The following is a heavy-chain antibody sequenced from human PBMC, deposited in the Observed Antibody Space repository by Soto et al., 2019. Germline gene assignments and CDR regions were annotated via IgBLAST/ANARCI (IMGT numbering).Heavy chain of an antibody. CDR2: IDSDGSRT. D-gene: IGHD6-13*01. V-gene: IGHV3-74*01. CDR1: GFTFSSYW. J-gene: IGHJ4*02. Sequence: LRLSCAASGFTFSSYWMHWVRQAPGKGLVWVSEIDSDGSRTNYADSVKGRFTISRDNAKNTLYLQMNSLRAEDTAVYYCASLSATVDYWGQGTLVTVSS. CDR3: ASLSATVDY.